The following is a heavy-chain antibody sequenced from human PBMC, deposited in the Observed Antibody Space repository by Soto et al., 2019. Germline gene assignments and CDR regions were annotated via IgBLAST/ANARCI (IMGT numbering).Heavy chain of an antibody. CDR2: ISDITDSGGTT. CDR1: GFTFTSYA. CDR3: ASVTLVPAAMGNFDY. D-gene: IGHD2-2*01. V-gene: IGHV3-23*01. J-gene: IGHJ4*02. Sequence: PGGSLRLSCAASGFTFTSYAMSWVRQAPGKGLEWVSVISDITDSGGTTHYADSVKGRFTMSRDNSKNTVYLQMNSLRDEDTAVYYCASVTLVPAAMGNFDYWGQGTLVTVSS.